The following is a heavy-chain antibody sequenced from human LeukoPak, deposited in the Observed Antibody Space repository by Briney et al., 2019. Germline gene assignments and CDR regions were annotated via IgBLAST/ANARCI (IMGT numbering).Heavy chain of an antibody. CDR1: GGSISSYY. V-gene: IGHV4-59*01. CDR2: IYYSGST. D-gene: IGHD4-17*01. J-gene: IGHJ4*02. CDR3: ARGRSSVTTNHKVFHY. Sequence: SETLSLTCTVSGGSISSYYWSWIRQPLGKGLEWIGYIYYSGSTNYNPSLKSRVTISVDTSKNQFSLKLSSVTAADTAVYYCARGRSSVTTNHKVFHYWGQGTLVTVSS.